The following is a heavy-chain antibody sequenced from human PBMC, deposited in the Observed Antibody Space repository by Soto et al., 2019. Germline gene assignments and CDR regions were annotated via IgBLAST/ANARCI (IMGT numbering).Heavy chain of an antibody. CDR2: MNPNSDHT. Sequence: QVHLVQSGAEVKKPGASVKVSCKASGYTFSNYDITWVRQATGQGLEWMGWMNPNSDHTGYAQKFQVRVTMTRNTAIGTAYMDLSSLRSEDTAVYYCLTGRGFNYSYYYTSVWGKRTTVTVS. CDR1: GYTFSNYD. J-gene: IGHJ6*03. CDR3: LTGRGFNYSYYYTSV. V-gene: IGHV1-8*01. D-gene: IGHD3-10*01.